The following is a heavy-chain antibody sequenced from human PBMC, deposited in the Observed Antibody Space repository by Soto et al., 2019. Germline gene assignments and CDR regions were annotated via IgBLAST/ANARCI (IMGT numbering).Heavy chain of an antibody. CDR2: ISSSSSYT. CDR1: GFTFSSYS. D-gene: IGHD3-22*01. Sequence: VGSLRLSCAASGFTFSSYSMNWVRQAPGKGLEWVSSISSSSSYTYYADSVKGRFTISRDNAKNSLYLQMNSLRAEDTAVYYCARDGYYDSSGYSLDYWGQGTLVTVSS. V-gene: IGHV3-21*01. CDR3: ARDGYYDSSGYSLDY. J-gene: IGHJ4*02.